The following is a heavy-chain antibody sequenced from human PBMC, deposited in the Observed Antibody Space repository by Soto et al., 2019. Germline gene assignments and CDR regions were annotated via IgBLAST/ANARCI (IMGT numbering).Heavy chain of an antibody. CDR3: ARVLPPIAAACFDY. CDR2: INHSGST. Sequence: SETLSLTCAVYGGSFSGYYWSWIRQPPGKGLEWIGEINHSGSTNYNPSLKSRVTISVDTSKNQFSLKLSSVTAADTAVYYCARVLPPIAAACFDYSGQGTLVTVSS. CDR1: GGSFSGYY. J-gene: IGHJ4*02. V-gene: IGHV4-34*01. D-gene: IGHD6-13*01.